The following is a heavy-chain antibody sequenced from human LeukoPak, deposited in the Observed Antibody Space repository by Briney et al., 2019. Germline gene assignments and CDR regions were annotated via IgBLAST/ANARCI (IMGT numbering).Heavy chain of an antibody. CDR2: IIPTFGTA. CDR1: GYTFTGYY. Sequence: ASVKVSCKASGYTFTGYYMHWVRQAPGQGLEWMGGIIPTFGTANYAQKFQGRVTITADKSTSTAYMELSSLRSEDTAVYYCARVPSYGSGSYYTDWGQGTLVTVSS. CDR3: ARVPSYGSGSYYTD. J-gene: IGHJ4*02. D-gene: IGHD3-10*01. V-gene: IGHV1-69*06.